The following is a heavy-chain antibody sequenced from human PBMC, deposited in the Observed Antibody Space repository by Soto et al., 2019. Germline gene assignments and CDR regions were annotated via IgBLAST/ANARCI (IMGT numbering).Heavy chain of an antibody. V-gene: IGHV3-30*18. Sequence: QVQLVESGGGVVQPGRSLRLSCAASGFTFSSYGMHWVRQAPGKGLEWVAVMSWDGSDEFYEETVKGRFTVSRDNSRNPLYLQMNSLRPEDTAVYYCAKEGCSGGICYGFDYWGQGTLVTVSS. D-gene: IGHD2-15*01. J-gene: IGHJ4*02. CDR3: AKEGCSGGICYGFDY. CDR1: GFTFSSYG. CDR2: MSWDGSDE.